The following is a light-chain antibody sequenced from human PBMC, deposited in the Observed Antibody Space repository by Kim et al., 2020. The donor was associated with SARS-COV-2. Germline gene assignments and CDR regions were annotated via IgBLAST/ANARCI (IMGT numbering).Light chain of an antibody. CDR3: QSADSSGTWV. CDR2: KDR. J-gene: IGLJ3*02. CDR1: ALPKQY. Sequence: PGKTARITCSGDALPKQYAYWYQQKPGQAPVLVIYKDRERPSGIPERFSGSSSGTTVTLTISGVQAEDEADYYCQSADSSGTWVFGGGTKVTVL. V-gene: IGLV3-25*03.